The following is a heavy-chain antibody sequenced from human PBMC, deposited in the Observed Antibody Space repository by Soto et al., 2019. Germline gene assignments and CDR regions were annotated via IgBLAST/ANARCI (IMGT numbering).Heavy chain of an antibody. CDR2: VYFTGAT. CDR3: VRERPSFGEVA. Sequence: QVQLQESGPGLVKPSETLSLTCSVSGGSVNSAGYWCHWIRQTPGKGLEWIGLVYFTGATHYSPSLKRRITISADPSNNQISLKLSSVTAADTAMYYCVRERPSFGEVAWGQRTLVTVSP. CDR1: GGSVNSAGYW. D-gene: IGHD3-10*01. J-gene: IGHJ5*02. V-gene: IGHV4-61*08.